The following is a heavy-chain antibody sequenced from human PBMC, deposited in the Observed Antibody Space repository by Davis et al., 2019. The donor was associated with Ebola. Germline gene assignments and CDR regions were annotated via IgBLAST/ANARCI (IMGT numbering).Heavy chain of an antibody. Sequence: GESLKIPCATPGFHFSNYAMHRVRPTSDKGLEWVALASHDGTTTYYQDSVKGRFTISRDNSKNTLYLQLNRLRTENTAVYFCAKAVPGKEDLDYWGQGSLVTVSS. V-gene: IGHV3-30*04. J-gene: IGHJ4*02. CDR3: AKAVPGKEDLDY. CDR2: ASHDGTTT. D-gene: IGHD6-19*01. CDR1: GFHFSNYA.